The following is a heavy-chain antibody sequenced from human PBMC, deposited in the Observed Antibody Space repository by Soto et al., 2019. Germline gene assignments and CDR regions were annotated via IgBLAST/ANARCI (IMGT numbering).Heavy chain of an antibody. CDR2: TYYRSKWYN. V-gene: IGHV6-1*01. CDR3: ARSLRFLEWSTQIFDY. D-gene: IGHD3-3*01. Sequence: PSQTLSLTCAISGDSVSSNSAAWNWIRKSPSRGLEWLGRTYYRSKWYNDYAVSVKSRITINPDTSKNQFSLQLNSVTPEDTAVYYCARSLRFLEWSTQIFDYWGQGTLVTVSS. CDR1: GDSVSSNSAA. J-gene: IGHJ4*02.